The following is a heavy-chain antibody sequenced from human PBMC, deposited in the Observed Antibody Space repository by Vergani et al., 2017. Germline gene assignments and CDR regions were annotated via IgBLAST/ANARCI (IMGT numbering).Heavy chain of an antibody. J-gene: IGHJ4*02. CDR2: ISGRGCST. Sequence: EVQLLESGGGLVQPGGSLRLSCAASGFPFSSYAMSWVRQAPGKGLEWVPAISGRGCSTYYADSVKGRFTISRDNTKNTLYLQMNSLRAEDTAVYYCAKDLPGGGFDYWGQGTLVTVSS. D-gene: IGHD4-23*01. V-gene: IGHV3-23*01. CDR3: AKDLPGGGFDY. CDR1: GFPFSSYA.